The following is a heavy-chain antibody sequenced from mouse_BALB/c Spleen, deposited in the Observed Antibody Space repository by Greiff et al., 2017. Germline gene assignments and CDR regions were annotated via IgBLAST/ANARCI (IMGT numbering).Heavy chain of an antibody. D-gene: IGHD2-1*01. J-gene: IGHJ2*01. CDR3: GRGDGNYVSLDY. CDR1: GYSITSDYA. Sequence: EVKLMESGPGLVKPSQSLSLTCTVTGYSITSDYAWKWIRQFPGNQLEWMGYISYSGSTSYNPSLKSRISITGDTSKNQFFLKLNSVTTEDAATYYGGRGDGNYVSLDYWGQGTTLTVSS. CDR2: ISYSGST. V-gene: IGHV3-2*02.